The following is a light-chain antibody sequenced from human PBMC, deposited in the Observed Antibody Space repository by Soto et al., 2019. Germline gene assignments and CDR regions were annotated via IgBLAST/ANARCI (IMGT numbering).Light chain of an antibody. CDR3: QHFGSSRGT. Sequence: EIVWTQSPGTLSLSPGERATLSCRASQSVDSSYLAWYHQRPGQAPRLLIYGASSRATGIPDRFSGSGSGTDFTLTISRLEPEDVAVYYCQHFGSSRGTFGQGTKVEIK. CDR2: GAS. V-gene: IGKV3-20*01. CDR1: QSVDSSY. J-gene: IGKJ1*01.